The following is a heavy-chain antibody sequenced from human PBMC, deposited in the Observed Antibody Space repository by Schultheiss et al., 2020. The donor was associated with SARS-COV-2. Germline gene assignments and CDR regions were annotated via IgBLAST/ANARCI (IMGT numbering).Heavy chain of an antibody. Sequence: SETLSLTCTVSGGSISSYYWSWIRQPPGKGLEWIGYIYYSGSTNYNPSLKSRVTMSVDRSKNQFSLKLSSVTAADTAVYYCARGRLGNWFDPWGQGTLVTVSS. J-gene: IGHJ5*02. CDR2: IYYSGST. D-gene: IGHD3-16*01. CDR1: GGSISSYY. CDR3: ARGRLGNWFDP. V-gene: IGHV4-59*12.